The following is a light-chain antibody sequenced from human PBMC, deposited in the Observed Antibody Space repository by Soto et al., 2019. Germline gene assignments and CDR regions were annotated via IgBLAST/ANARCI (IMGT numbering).Light chain of an antibody. Sequence: EIVMTQSPATLSVSPGERATLSCRASQSVSSNLAWYQQKPGQAPRLLIYGASTRATGIPARFSGSGSGTEFTLTIRILQSEDFAVYYCQQYNNGWTFGQGTKVELK. CDR2: GAS. V-gene: IGKV3-15*01. J-gene: IGKJ1*01. CDR3: QQYNNGWT. CDR1: QSVSSN.